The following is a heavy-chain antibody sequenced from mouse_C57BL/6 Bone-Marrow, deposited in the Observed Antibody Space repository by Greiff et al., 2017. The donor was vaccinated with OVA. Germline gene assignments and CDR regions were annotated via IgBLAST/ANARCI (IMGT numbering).Heavy chain of an antibody. V-gene: IGHV1-18*01. CDR1: GYTFTDYN. Sequence: VQLQQSGPELVKPGASVKIPCKASGYTFTDYNMDWVKQSHGKSLEWIGDINPNNGGTIYNQKFKGKAPLTVDTSSSTAYLELRSQTSEDTAVYYCARRGDCYSDYWGQGTTLTVSS. CDR2: INPNNGGT. CDR3: ARRGDCYSDY. J-gene: IGHJ2*01. D-gene: IGHD2-13*01.